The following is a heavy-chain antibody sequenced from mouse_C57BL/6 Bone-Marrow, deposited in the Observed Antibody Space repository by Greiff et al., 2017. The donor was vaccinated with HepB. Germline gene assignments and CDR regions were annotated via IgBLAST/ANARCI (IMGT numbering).Heavy chain of an antibody. Sequence: VQLQQPGAELVKPGASVKLSCKASGYTFTSYWMQWVKQRPGQGLEWIGEIDPSDSYTNYNQKFKGKATLTVDTSSSTAYMQLSSLTSEDSAVYYCSRGDNYYGRKDYWGQGTTLTVSS. CDR3: SRGDNYYGRKDY. CDR1: GYTFTSYW. V-gene: IGHV1-50*01. D-gene: IGHD1-1*01. J-gene: IGHJ2*01. CDR2: IDPSDSYT.